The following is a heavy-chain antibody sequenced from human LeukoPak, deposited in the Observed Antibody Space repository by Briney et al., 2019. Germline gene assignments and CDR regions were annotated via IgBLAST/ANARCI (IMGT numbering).Heavy chain of an antibody. CDR1: GFTFSRFP. Sequence: GRSLRLSCAGSGFTFSRFPMHWVRQAPGKGLEWVAVISSDGSNKYYADSVKGRFTISRDNSKNTLYLQMNSLRVEDTAMYYCATWYNYYDSSGYYYWGQGTLVTVSS. D-gene: IGHD3-22*01. J-gene: IGHJ4*02. V-gene: IGHV3-30*04. CDR3: ATWYNYYDSSGYYY. CDR2: ISSDGSNK.